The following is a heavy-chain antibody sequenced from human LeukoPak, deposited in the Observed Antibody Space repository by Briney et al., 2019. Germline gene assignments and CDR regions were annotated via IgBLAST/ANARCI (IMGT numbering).Heavy chain of an antibody. CDR1: GGSISSGDYY. J-gene: IGHJ4*02. D-gene: IGHD4-17*01. V-gene: IGHV4-30-4*01. CDR2: IYYSGST. Sequence: SETLSLTCTVSGGSISSGDYYWSWIRQPPGKGLEWIGYIYYSGSTYYNPSLKSRVTISVDTSKNQFSLRLSSVTAADTAVYYCARGVSYGDYVDYWGQGTLVTVSS. CDR3: ARGVSYGDYVDY.